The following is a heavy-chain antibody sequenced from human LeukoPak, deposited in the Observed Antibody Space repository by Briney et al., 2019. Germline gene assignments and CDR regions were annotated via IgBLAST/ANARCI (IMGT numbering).Heavy chain of an antibody. D-gene: IGHD3-16*02. V-gene: IGHV4-39*07. CDR2: IYYSGST. CDR3: ARDSSQIWGSYRSTDY. CDR1: GGSITSSSYY. Sequence: SETLSLTCTVSGGSITSSSYYWGWIRQPPGKGLEWIGSIYYSGSTYYSPSLKSRATISVDTSKNQFSLKLSSVTAADTAVYYCARDSSQIWGSYRSTDYWGQGTLVTVSS. J-gene: IGHJ4*02.